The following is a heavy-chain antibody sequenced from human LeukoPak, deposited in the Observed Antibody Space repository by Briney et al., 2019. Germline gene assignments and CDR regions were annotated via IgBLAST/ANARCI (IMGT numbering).Heavy chain of an antibody. D-gene: IGHD1-26*01. J-gene: IGHJ6*02. CDR2: ISSSGSTI. V-gene: IGHV3-48*03. CDR1: GFTFSSYE. CDR3: ARWGVGATHYYYYYYYGMDV. Sequence: GGSLRLSCAASGFTFSSYEMNWVRQAPGKGLEWVSYISSSGSTIYYADSVKGRFTISRDNAKNSLYLQMNSLRAEDTAVYYCARWGVGATHYYYYYYYGMDVWGQGTTVTVSS.